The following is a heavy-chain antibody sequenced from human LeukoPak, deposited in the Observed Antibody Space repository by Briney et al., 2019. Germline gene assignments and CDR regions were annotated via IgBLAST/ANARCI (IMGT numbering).Heavy chain of an antibody. Sequence: GGSLRLSCAASGFTFSSYAMSWVRQAPGRGLEWVSSITGSGDRTYYADSVKGRFTISRDNSKNTLYLQMSSLRAEDAAVYYCARDSGSYLQPTDYRGQGTLVTVSS. J-gene: IGHJ4*02. CDR3: ARDSGSYLQPTDY. D-gene: IGHD1-26*01. CDR2: ITGSGDRT. V-gene: IGHV3-23*01. CDR1: GFTFSSYA.